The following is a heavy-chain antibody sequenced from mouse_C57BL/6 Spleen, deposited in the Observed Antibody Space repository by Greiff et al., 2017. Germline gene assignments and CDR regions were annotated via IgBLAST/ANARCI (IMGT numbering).Heavy chain of an antibody. Sequence: EVKLMESGGGLVQPGGSMKLSCVASGFTFSNYWMNWVRQSPEKGLEWVAQIRLKSDNYATHYAESVKGRFTISRDDSKSSVYLQMNNLRAEDTGIYYCTDYCGSSYGRDWYFDVWGTGTTVTVSS. V-gene: IGHV6-3*01. J-gene: IGHJ1*03. CDR1: GFTFSNYW. CDR3: TDYCGSSYGRDWYFDV. D-gene: IGHD1-1*01. CDR2: IRLKSDNYAT.